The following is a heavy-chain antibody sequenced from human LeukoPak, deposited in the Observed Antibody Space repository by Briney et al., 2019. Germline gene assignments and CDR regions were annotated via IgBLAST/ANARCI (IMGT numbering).Heavy chain of an antibody. CDR1: GFTFSSYA. V-gene: IGHV3-23*01. D-gene: IGHD6-13*01. CDR2: ISGSGGST. J-gene: IGHJ4*02. Sequence: GGSLRLSCAASGFTFSSYAMSWVRQAPGKGLEWVSAISGSGGSTYYADFVKGRFTISRDNSKNTLYLQMNSLRAEDTAVYYCAKDPSFSIAAAGTDYWGQGTLVTVSS. CDR3: AKDPSFSIAAAGTDY.